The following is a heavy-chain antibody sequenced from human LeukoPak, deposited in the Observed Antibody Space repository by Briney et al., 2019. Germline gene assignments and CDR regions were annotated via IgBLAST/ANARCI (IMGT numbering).Heavy chain of an antibody. CDR1: GFTFSSYA. Sequence: GGSLRLSCAASGFTFSSYAMSWVRQAPGKGLGWVSAISGSGGSTYYADSVKGRFTISRDSSKNTLYLQMNSLRAEDTAVYYCAKESDILTGGGAFDIWGQGTMVTVSS. D-gene: IGHD3-9*01. J-gene: IGHJ3*02. CDR2: ISGSGGST. V-gene: IGHV3-23*01. CDR3: AKESDILTGGGAFDI.